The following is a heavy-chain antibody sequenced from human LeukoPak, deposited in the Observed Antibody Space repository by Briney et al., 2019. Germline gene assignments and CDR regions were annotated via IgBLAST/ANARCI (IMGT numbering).Heavy chain of an antibody. CDR1: GFTFSSYS. CDR2: ISSSSSTI. J-gene: IGHJ4*02. Sequence: GGPLRLSCAASGFTFSSYSMNWLRHATGKGLEWVSYISSSSSTIYYADSVKGRFTISRDNAKNSLYLQMNSLRAEDTAVYYCARDRGVVVPAADYWGQGTLVTVSS. V-gene: IGHV3-48*01. CDR3: ARDRGVVVPAADY. D-gene: IGHD2-2*01.